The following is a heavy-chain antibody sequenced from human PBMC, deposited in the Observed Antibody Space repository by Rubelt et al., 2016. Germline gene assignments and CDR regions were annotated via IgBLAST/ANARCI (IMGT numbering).Heavy chain of an antibody. Sequence: GLEWIGYIYSSGSTNYNASLKSRVTIYIDRSKNQFSLNLRSVTAADTAVYYCAKDGGDEYGDYSFYFDYWGQGILVTVSS. J-gene: IGHJ4*02. D-gene: IGHD4-17*01. CDR2: IYSSGST. CDR3: AKDGGDEYGDYSFYFDY. V-gene: IGHV4-59*01.